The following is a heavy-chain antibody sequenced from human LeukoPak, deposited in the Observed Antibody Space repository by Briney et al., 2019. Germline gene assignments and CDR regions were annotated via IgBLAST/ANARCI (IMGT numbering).Heavy chain of an antibody. D-gene: IGHD1-26*01. J-gene: IGHJ4*02. CDR2: MNPNSGNT. V-gene: IGHV1-8*01. Sequence: GASVKVSCKASGYTFTSYDINWVRQATGQGLEWMGWMNPNSGNTGYAQKFQGRVTMTRDTSISTAYMELSRLRSDDTAVYYCARDRAYSGSTIGFDYWGQGTLVTVSS. CDR3: ARDRAYSGSTIGFDY. CDR1: GYTFTSYD.